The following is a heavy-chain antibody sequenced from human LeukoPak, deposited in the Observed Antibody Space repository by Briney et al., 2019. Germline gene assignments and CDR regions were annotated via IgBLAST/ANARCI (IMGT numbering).Heavy chain of an antibody. CDR1: GFTFSTYA. Sequence: GGSLRLSCAASGFTFSTYAMSWVRQVPEKGLEWVSAISGSGGSTYYADSVKGRFTISRDNSKNTLYLQMNSLRAEDTAVYYCAKGGYASFFDYWGQGTLVTVSS. D-gene: IGHD5-12*01. J-gene: IGHJ4*02. V-gene: IGHV3-23*01. CDR3: AKGGYASFFDY. CDR2: ISGSGGST.